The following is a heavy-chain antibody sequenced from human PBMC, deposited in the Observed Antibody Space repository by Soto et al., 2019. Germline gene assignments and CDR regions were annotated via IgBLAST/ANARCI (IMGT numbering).Heavy chain of an antibody. D-gene: IGHD3-10*01. V-gene: IGHV3-74*01. CDR1: GFTFSSDW. CDR2: IDSGGRTT. CDR3: ARWFTYGNFDYFDY. Sequence: HPGGSLRLSCAASGFTFSSDWMHWFRQAPGKGLVWVSRIDSGGRTTTYADSVKGRFTISRDNAKNTLYLQMNGLRAEDTALYYCARWFTYGNFDYFDYWGQGTQVTSPQ. J-gene: IGHJ4*02.